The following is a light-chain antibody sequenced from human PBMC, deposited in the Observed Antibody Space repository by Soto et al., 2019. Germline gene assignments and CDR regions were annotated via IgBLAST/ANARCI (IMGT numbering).Light chain of an antibody. CDR2: EVS. CDR1: SSDIGAHNY. J-gene: IGLJ3*02. Sequence: QSALTQPASVSGSPGQSITISCTGTSSDIGAHNYVSWYQQHPDKAPKVMIYEVSNRPSGVSNRFSGSKSGNTASLTISRLQAEDEADYYCSSYRSSGPLWVFAGGTKLTVL. CDR3: SSYRSSGPLWV. V-gene: IGLV2-14*01.